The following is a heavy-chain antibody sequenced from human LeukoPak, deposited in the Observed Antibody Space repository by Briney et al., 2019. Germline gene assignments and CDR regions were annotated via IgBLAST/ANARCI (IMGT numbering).Heavy chain of an antibody. CDR3: ASGTYYDFWSGYRLDY. J-gene: IGHJ4*02. D-gene: IGHD3-3*01. CDR1: GGTFSSYT. V-gene: IGHV1-69*02. Sequence: SVKVSWKASGGTFSSYTISWVRQAPGQGLEWMGRIIPILGIANYAQKFQGRVTITADKSTSTAYMELSSLRSEDTAVYYCASGTYYDFWSGYRLDYWGQGTLVTVSS. CDR2: IIPILGIA.